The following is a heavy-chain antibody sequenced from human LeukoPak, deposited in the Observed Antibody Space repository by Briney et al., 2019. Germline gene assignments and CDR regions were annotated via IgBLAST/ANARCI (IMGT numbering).Heavy chain of an antibody. V-gene: IGHV3-23*01. CDR2: ISGSGGST. D-gene: IGHD1-26*01. CDR3: ARGNRGRSYGGDS. CDR1: GFTFSTYA. J-gene: IGHJ4*02. Sequence: GGSLRLSCAASGFTFSTYAMSWVRQAPGKGLEWVSAISGSGGSTYYADSVKGRFTISRDNSKNTLYLQMNSLRAEDTALYYCARGNRGRSYGGDSWGQGTLVTVSS.